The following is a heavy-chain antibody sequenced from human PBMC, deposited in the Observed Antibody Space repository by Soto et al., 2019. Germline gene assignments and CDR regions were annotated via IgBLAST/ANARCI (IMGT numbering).Heavy chain of an antibody. CDR2: IIPIFGTA. CDR3: ASHSHIVAPRDYSYGMYV. Sequence: QVQLVQSGAEVKKPGSSVKVSCKASGGTFSSYAISWVRQAPGQGLEWMGGIIPIFGTANYAQKFQGRVTITEDQSTSTDYMELSSLRSEDTAVYYCASHSHIVAPRDYSYGMYVWGQGTPVTVSS. V-gene: IGHV1-69*01. D-gene: IGHD5-12*01. J-gene: IGHJ6*02. CDR1: GGTFSSYA.